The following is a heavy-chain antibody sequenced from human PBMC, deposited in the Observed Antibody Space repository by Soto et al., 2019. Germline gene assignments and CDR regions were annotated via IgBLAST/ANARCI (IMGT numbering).Heavy chain of an antibody. CDR2: IYHSGTT. Sequence: QVQLQESGPGLVKPSGTLSLTCAVSGGSISSSNWWTWVRQPPGKGLEWIGEIYHSGTTNYNPSLTSRVTISVDKSKNRSSLKLTSVTAADTAVYYCASIPLGYSPSWSFFDYWGQGTLVTVSS. CDR3: ASIPLGYSPSWSFFDY. D-gene: IGHD6-19*01. J-gene: IGHJ4*02. V-gene: IGHV4-4*02. CDR1: GGSISSSNW.